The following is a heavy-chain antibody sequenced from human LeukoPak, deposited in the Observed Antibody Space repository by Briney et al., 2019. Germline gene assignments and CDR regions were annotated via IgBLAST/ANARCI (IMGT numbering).Heavy chain of an antibody. Sequence: SETLSLTCTVSGGSISSYYWSWIRQPPGKGLEWIGYIYYSGSTYYNPSLKSRVTISVDTSKNQFSLKLSSVTAADTAVYYCARESLGLGDFDYWGQGTLVTDSS. CDR1: GGSISSYY. CDR2: IYYSGST. J-gene: IGHJ4*02. D-gene: IGHD7-27*01. CDR3: ARESLGLGDFDY. V-gene: IGHV4-59*12.